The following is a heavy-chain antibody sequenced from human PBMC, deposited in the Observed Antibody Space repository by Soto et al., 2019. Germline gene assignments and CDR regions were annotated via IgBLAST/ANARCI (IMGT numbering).Heavy chain of an antibody. CDR3: ARSALWDYYDSSGYDY. J-gene: IGHJ4*02. D-gene: IGHD3-22*01. V-gene: IGHV4-31*03. Sequence: PSETLSLTCTVSGGSISSGGYYWSWIRQHPGKGLEWIGYIYYSGSTYYNPSLKSRVTISVDTSKNQFSLKLSSVTAADTAVYYCARSALWDYYDSSGYDYWGQGTLVTVS. CDR2: IYYSGST. CDR1: GGSISSGGYY.